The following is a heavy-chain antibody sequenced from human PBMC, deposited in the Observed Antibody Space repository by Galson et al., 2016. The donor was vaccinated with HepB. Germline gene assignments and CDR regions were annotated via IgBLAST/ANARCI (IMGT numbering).Heavy chain of an antibody. V-gene: IGHV3-15*01. D-gene: IGHD3-3*01. CDR2: IKSKSDGGTT. CDR3: TTSLYDFWSGVSQRYYHYFMVV. Sequence: SLRLSCAASGFTFSSYAMHWVRQAPGKGLEWVGRIKSKSDGGTTDYAAPVKGRFTISRDDSKNTLYLQMKSLRTEDTAVYYCTTSLYDFWSGVSQRYYHYFMVVWGKGTTVTVS. J-gene: IGHJ6*03. CDR1: GFTFSSYA.